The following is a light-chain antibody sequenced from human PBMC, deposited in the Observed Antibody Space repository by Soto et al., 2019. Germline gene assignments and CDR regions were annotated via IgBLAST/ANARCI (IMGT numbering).Light chain of an antibody. CDR1: SSDIGRYNL. CDR3: CSHAGRGSVL. CDR2: DVT. J-gene: IGLJ2*01. V-gene: IGLV2-23*02. Sequence: QSVLAQPASVSGSPGQSITISCTGTSSDIGRYNLVSWYQQYPGKALKLVIYDVTKRPSGVSDRFSASKSGNTASLTISGLQAEDEADYYCCSHAGRGSVLFGGGTKVTVL.